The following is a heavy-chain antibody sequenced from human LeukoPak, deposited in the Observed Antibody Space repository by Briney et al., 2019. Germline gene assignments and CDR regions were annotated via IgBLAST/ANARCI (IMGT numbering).Heavy chain of an antibody. J-gene: IGHJ4*02. D-gene: IGHD4-11*01. CDR3: ARDLGSNPGY. Sequence: SGTLSLTCTVSGDSISSGNWWSWVRQPPGTGLVWIGEIIHSGNTNYNPSLKSRVTISVDKSRNQFSLILNSVTAADTAVYYCARDLGSNPGYWGQGTLVTVSS. CDR1: GDSISSGNW. CDR2: IIHSGNT. V-gene: IGHV4-4*02.